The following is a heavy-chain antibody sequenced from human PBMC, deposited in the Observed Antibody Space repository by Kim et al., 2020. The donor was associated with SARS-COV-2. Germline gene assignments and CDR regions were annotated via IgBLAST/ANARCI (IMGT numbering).Heavy chain of an antibody. CDR3: ARVLSYGSGSYYLYYYYGMDV. J-gene: IGHJ6*02. CDR2: IYYSGST. V-gene: IGHV4-39*07. D-gene: IGHD3-10*01. Sequence: SETLSLTCTVSGGSISSSSYYWGWIRQPPGKGLEWIGSIYYSGSTYYNPSLKSRVTISVDTSKNQFSLKLSSVTAADTAVYYCARVLSYGSGSYYLYYYYGMDVWGQGTTVTVSS. CDR1: GGSISSSSYY.